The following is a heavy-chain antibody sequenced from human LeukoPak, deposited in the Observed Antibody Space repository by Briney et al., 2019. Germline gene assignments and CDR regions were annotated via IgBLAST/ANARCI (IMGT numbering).Heavy chain of an antibody. J-gene: IGHJ4*02. D-gene: IGHD5/OR15-5a*01. Sequence: GGSLRHSFAASGFTFSTYGMHWVRQAPGKGLEWVAYIEDDGSNKYYADSVKGRFTISRDNSKNTMYLQMNSLRAEDTAVYYCAKDVRESSVLGPDYWGQGTLVTVSS. CDR1: GFTFSTYG. CDR2: IEDDGSNK. V-gene: IGHV3-30*02. CDR3: AKDVRESSVLGPDY.